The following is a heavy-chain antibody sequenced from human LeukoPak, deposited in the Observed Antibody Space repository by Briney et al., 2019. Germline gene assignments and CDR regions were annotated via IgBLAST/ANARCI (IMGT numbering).Heavy chain of an antibody. CDR3: ARASSSWYMGYYFDY. CDR1: GFTVSSNY. D-gene: IGHD6-13*01. Sequence: GGSLRLSCAASGFTVSSNYMSWVRQAPGKGLEWVSVIYSGGSTYYADSVKGRFTISRDNSKNTLYLRMNSLRAEDTAVYYCARASSSWYMGYYFDYWGQGTLVTVSS. J-gene: IGHJ4*02. V-gene: IGHV3-53*01. CDR2: IYSGGST.